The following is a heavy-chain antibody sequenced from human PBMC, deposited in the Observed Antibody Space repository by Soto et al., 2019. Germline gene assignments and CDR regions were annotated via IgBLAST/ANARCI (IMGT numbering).Heavy chain of an antibody. CDR1: GFTFDNYA. J-gene: IGHJ4*02. Sequence: DVQLVESGGGLVQPGRSLRLSCAASGFTFDNYAMHWVRQAPGKGLEWVSGISWNSGSIGYADSVEGRFTISRDNAKNSLYLQMNSLRAEDTALYYCAKVRQDYCSGGSCYPLDFDYWGQGTLVTVSS. CDR2: ISWNSGSI. V-gene: IGHV3-9*01. D-gene: IGHD2-15*01. CDR3: AKVRQDYCSGGSCYPLDFDY.